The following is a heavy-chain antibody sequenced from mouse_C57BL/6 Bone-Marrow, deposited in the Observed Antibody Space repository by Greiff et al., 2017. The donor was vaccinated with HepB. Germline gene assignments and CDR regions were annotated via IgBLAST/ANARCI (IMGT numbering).Heavy chain of an antibody. Sequence: ESGPGLVKPSQSLSLTCSVTGYSITSGYYWNWIRQFPGNKLEWMGYISYDGSNNYNPSLKNRISITRDTSKNQFFLKLNSVTTEDTATYYCARRYDGNYGGNWYFDVWGTGTTVTVSS. J-gene: IGHJ1*03. CDR2: ISYDGSN. V-gene: IGHV3-6*01. CDR3: ARRYDGNYGGNWYFDV. CDR1: GYSITSGYY. D-gene: IGHD2-3*01.